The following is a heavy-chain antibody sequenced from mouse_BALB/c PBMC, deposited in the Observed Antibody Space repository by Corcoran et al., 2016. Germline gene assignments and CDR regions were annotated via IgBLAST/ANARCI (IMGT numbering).Heavy chain of an antibody. D-gene: IGHD1-1*01. Sequence: QVXLQQSGAELMKPGASVKISCKATGFTFSSYSIEWVKQRPGHGLEWIGEILPGSGSTNYNEKFKGKDTFTAYTSSNTAYIQLSSLTSEDSAVYYCARGGTVVGGYAMDYWGQGTSVTVSS. V-gene: IGHV1-9*01. J-gene: IGHJ4*01. CDR2: ILPGSGST. CDR1: GFTFSSYS. CDR3: ARGGTVVGGYAMDY.